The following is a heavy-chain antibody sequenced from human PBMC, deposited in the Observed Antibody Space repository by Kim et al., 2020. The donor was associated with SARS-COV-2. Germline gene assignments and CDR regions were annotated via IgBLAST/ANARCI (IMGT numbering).Heavy chain of an antibody. CDR1: GFTFSSYA. V-gene: IGHV3-23*01. CDR3: ATDPRGYSEDY. J-gene: IGHJ4*02. D-gene: IGHD5-18*01. CDR2: ISGGGGTT. Sequence: GGSLRLSCAASGFTFSSYAMSWVRQAAGKGLEWVSSISGGGGTTYYADSVKGRFTISRDNSKNTLYLQMNSLRAEDTAVYYCATDPRGYSEDYWGQGTLVTVSS.